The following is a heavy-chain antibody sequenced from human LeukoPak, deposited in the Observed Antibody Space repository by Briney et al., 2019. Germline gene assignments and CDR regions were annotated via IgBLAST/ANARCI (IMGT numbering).Heavy chain of an antibody. CDR1: GFTFSSYW. V-gene: IGHV3-74*01. D-gene: IGHD3-22*01. Sequence: GGSLRLSCAASGFTFSSYWMHWVRQAPGKGLVWVSRLNGDGSSTTYADSVKGRFTIYRDNAKNTLYLQMNSLRAEDTAVYYCAKDLELAYYDSCAFDYWGQGTLVTVSS. CDR3: AKDLELAYYDSCAFDY. J-gene: IGHJ4*02. CDR2: LNGDGSST.